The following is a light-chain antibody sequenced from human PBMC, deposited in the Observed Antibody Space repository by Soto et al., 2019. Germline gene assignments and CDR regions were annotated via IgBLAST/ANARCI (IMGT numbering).Light chain of an antibody. V-gene: IGKV3-20*01. CDR3: QQYGSSPPET. CDR2: GAS. CDR1: QTVSSK. Sequence: EIVLTQSPATLSSSPGERATLSCRASQTVSSKLAWYQHKPGQAPRLLIYGASSRATGIPDRFSGSGSGTDFTLTISRLEPEDFAVYYCQQYGSSPPETFGQGTKVDIK. J-gene: IGKJ1*01.